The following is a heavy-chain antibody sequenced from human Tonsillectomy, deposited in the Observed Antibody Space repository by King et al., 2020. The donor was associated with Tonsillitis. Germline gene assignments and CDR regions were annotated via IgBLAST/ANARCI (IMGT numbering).Heavy chain of an antibody. D-gene: IGHD7-27*01. V-gene: IGHV4-59*01. CDR1: GGSFSSDY. CDR2: LYYSGST. CDR3: ARERVTGDENYFDY. Sequence: VQLQESGPGLVKPSETLSLTCTVSGGSFSSDYWSWIRQPPGKGLEWIGYLYYSGSTNYNPSLKSRVTISLDTSKNQFSLRLSSVTAADTAVYFCARERVTGDENYFDYWGQGTLVTVSS. J-gene: IGHJ4*02.